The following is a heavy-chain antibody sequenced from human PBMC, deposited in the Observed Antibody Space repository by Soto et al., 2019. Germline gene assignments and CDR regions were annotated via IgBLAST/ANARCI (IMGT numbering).Heavy chain of an antibody. CDR1: GFTFSDYY. CDR3: ARRVAGGKHFDY. CDR2: LSSSGSTV. V-gene: IGHV3-11*01. Sequence: PGGSLRLSCAASGFTFSDYYMSWIRQAPGKGLEWVSYLSSSGSTVSYADSVKGRFTISRDNAKNSLYLQMNSLRAEDTAVYYCARRVAGGKHFDYWGQGTLVTVSS. J-gene: IGHJ4*02. D-gene: IGHD2-15*01.